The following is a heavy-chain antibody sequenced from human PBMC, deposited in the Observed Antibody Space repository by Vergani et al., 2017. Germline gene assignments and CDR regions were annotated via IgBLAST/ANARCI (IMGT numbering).Heavy chain of an antibody. V-gene: IGHV3-13*01. CDR3: AKGQVYYYDSLGIDY. J-gene: IGHJ4*02. Sequence: EVQLVESGGGLVQPGGSLRLSCAASGFTFSSYDMHWVRQATGKGLEWVSAIGTAGDTYYPGSVKGRFTISRENAKNTLYLQMNSLRAEDTAVYYCAKGQVYYYDSLGIDYWGQGTLVTVSS. CDR1: GFTFSSYD. D-gene: IGHD3-22*01. CDR2: IGTAGDT.